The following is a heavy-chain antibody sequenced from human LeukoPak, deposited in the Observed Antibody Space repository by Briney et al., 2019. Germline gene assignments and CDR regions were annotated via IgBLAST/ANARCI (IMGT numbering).Heavy chain of an antibody. CDR1: GITFSSYT. D-gene: IGHD5-18*01. CDR3: AKDGLWLYDYGMTS. V-gene: IGHV3-23*01. CDR2: ISGSGGST. J-gene: IGHJ6*02. Sequence: SGGSLRLSCAASGITFSSYTMSWVRQAPGKGLEWVSAISGSGGSTYYADSVKGRFTISRDNSKNTLYLQMNSLRAEDTAVYYCAKDGLWLYDYGMTSGAKGPRSPSP.